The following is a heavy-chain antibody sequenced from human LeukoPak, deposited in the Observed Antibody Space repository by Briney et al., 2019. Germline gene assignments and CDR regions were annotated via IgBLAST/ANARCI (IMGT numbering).Heavy chain of an antibody. J-gene: IGHJ5*02. CDR3: ARGTYYYDSSGSGWFDP. V-gene: IGHV4-34*01. Sequence: SETLSLTCAVYSRSFNGYYWNWIRQSPGKGLEWIGEIDHTGSTSYNPSLKSRVTMSVDTSKNQFSLKLSSVTAADTAVYYCARGTYYYDSSGSGWFDPWGRGTLVTVSS. D-gene: IGHD3-22*01. CDR2: IDHTGST. CDR1: SRSFNGYY.